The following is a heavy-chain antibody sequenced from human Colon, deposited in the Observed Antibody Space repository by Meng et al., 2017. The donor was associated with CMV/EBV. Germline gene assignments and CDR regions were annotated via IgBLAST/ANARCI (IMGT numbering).Heavy chain of an antibody. D-gene: IGHD4-23*01. CDR1: GFTFRNYW. V-gene: IGHV3-7*01. CDR2: MKNDGSEE. CDR3: ARATTPGGYFHH. J-gene: IGHJ1*01. Sequence: GESLKISCAASGFTFRNYWMSWVRQAPGKGLEWVANMKNDGSEEYYVDSVKGRFTISRDNAKNSLYLQMNSLRAEDTAVYYCARATTPGGYFHHWGQGTLVTVSS.